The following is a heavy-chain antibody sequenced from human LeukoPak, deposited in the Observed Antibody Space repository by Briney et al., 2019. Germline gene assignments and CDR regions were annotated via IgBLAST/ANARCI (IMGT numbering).Heavy chain of an antibody. Sequence: GGSLRLSCAASGYTFSSYAMSWVRQAPEKGRECGSAISGSGGSTYYADTAKGRFTISRDNSKNTLYLQMNSPRAEDTAVYYCAKWGMNGGEFDYWGQGTLVTVPS. V-gene: IGHV3-23*01. CDR2: ISGSGGST. D-gene: IGHD3-16*01. CDR1: GYTFSSYA. J-gene: IGHJ4*02. CDR3: AKWGMNGGEFDY.